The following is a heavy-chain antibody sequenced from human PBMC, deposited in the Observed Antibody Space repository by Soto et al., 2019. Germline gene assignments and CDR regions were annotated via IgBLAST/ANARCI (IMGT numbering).Heavy chain of an antibody. Sequence: QVQLVQSGAEMKKPGSSVKVSCQSSGGTFNTYSMNWVRQAPGQGPEWMGAISPMFGAANYAPKFQGRVTITADESTGTSYMQLGSLQSEDTALYFCAREVQVHTPAFVYWGQGTLVTDSS. CDR2: ISPMFGAA. V-gene: IGHV1-69*19. CDR3: AREVQVHTPAFVY. J-gene: IGHJ4*02. CDR1: GGTFNTYS. D-gene: IGHD1-1*01.